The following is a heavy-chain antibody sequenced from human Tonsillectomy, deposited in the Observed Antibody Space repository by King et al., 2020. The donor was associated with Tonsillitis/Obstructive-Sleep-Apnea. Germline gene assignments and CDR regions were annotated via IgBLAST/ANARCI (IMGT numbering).Heavy chain of an antibody. J-gene: IGHJ4*02. Sequence: VQLQESGPGLVKPSQTLSLTCTVSGGSISSGGYYWSWIRQHPGKGLEWMGDIYYSGSTYYNPSLKSRVTXSVDTSKNXFSLKLSSVTAADTAVYYCARRXDXXSGYSFDYWGQXTLVTVSS. CDR2: IYYSGST. CDR3: ARRXDXXSGYSFDY. CDR1: GGSISSGGYY. V-gene: IGHV4-31*03. D-gene: IGHD3-3*01.